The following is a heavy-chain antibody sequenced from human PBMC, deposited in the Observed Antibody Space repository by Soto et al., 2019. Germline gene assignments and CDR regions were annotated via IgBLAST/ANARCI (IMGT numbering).Heavy chain of an antibody. D-gene: IGHD2-21*01. CDR1: GYTFTGYY. CDR3: ARERFQVISDGMDV. V-gene: IGHV1-2*02. CDR2: INPETGGT. Sequence: ASVKVSFKASGYTFTGYYVHWLREAPGQGLEWMGWINPETGGTSYAQKFQGRVTLSRDTSINTAYLELSSLRFDDAAVYFCARERFQVISDGMDVWGQGTTVTVSS. J-gene: IGHJ6*02.